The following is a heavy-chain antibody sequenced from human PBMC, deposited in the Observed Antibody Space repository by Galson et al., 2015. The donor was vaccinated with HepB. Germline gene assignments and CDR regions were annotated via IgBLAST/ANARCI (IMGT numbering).Heavy chain of an antibody. Sequence: SLRLSCAASGFTFSSYAMHWVRQAPGKGLEWVAVISSDGSNKYYADSVKGRFTISRDNSKNTLYLQMNSLRTEDTAVYYCASRRYGSSWYYFDYWGQGTLVTVSS. CDR2: ISSDGSNK. V-gene: IGHV3-30*04. CDR1: GFTFSSYA. CDR3: ASRRYGSSWYYFDY. J-gene: IGHJ4*02. D-gene: IGHD6-13*01.